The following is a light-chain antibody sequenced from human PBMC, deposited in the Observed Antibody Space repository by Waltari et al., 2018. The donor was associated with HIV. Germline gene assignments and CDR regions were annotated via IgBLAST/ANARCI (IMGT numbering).Light chain of an antibody. J-gene: IGLJ2*01. V-gene: IGLV3-10*01. Sequence: SYELTQPPSVAVSPGQTARITCTGDALPKKYASWYQQKSGQAPVLVFYEDSKRPSGFPERVSGASSGTTATLTISGAQVEDEADYYCYSTDNSGHHRVFGTGTKLTVL. CDR1: ALPKKY. CDR2: EDS. CDR3: YSTDNSGHHRV.